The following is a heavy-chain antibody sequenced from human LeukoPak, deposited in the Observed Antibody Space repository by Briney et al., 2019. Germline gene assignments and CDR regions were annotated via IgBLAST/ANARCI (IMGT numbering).Heavy chain of an antibody. CDR3: ATGGRSGMAFDF. V-gene: IGHV3-53*01. CDR1: GLIASSNY. CDR2: IYGGGNT. J-gene: IGHJ4*02. D-gene: IGHD5-24*01. Sequence: GGSLRLSCSFSGLIASSNYMAWVRQAPGKRLQWISFIYGGGNTLYADSVMGRFSISRDNSKTTLYLQMNTLRAEDTPVYYCATGGRSGMAFDFWGQGTLVTVSS.